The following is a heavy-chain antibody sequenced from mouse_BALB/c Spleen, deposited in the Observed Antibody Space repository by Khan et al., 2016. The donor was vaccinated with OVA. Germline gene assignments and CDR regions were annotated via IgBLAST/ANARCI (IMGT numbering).Heavy chain of an antibody. CDR3: ARIYGGDFDY. J-gene: IGHJ2*01. Sequence: EVKLLESGPGLVKPSQSLSLTCTVTGYSITSDYAWNWIRQFPGNKLEWMGYISYNGNTKYNPSLKSRISITRDTSKNQFFLQLNSVTPEDTATYYGARIYGGDFDYWGQGTTLTVSS. D-gene: IGHD1-1*01. CDR1: GYSITSDYA. CDR2: ISYNGNT. V-gene: IGHV3-2*02.